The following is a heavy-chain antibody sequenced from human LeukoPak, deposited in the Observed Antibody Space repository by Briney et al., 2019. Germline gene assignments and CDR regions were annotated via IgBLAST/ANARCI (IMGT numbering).Heavy chain of an antibody. CDR1: GFTFSSYA. V-gene: IGHV3-30*04. CDR2: ISYDGSNK. D-gene: IGHD6-13*01. Sequence: GGSLRLSCAASGFTFSSYAMHWVRQAPGKGLEWVAVISYDGSNKYYADSVKGRFTISRDNSKNTLYLQMNSLRAEDTAVYYCAKDVGPGIAAAGTFLGFDYWGQGTLVTVSS. J-gene: IGHJ4*02. CDR3: AKDVGPGIAAAGTFLGFDY.